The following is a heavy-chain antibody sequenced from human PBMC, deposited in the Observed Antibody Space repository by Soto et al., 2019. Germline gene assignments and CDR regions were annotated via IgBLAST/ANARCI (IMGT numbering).Heavy chain of an antibody. CDR3: ARSPRISRAGDV. CDR1: GYSFISHG. CDR2: INPYNGNT. Sequence: QVQMEQSGAEVRRPGASVNVSCKASGYSFISHGRSWVRQAPGQGLEWMGLINPYNGNTNYAQKFQDRVTLTTDKTTSTAYMELRSLRADDTALYYCARSPRISRAGDVWAKGTAVVVSS. J-gene: IGHJ6*03. V-gene: IGHV1-18*01. D-gene: IGHD6-19*01.